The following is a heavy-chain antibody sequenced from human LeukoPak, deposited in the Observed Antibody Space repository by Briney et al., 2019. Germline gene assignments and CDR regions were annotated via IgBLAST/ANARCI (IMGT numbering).Heavy chain of an antibody. J-gene: IGHJ4*02. D-gene: IGHD6-6*01. CDR3: ARGRIAALYY. CDR1: GGSISSYY. CDR2: IYYSGST. V-gene: IGHV4-59*01. Sequence: PSETLSLTCTVSGGSISSYYWSWTRQPPGKGLEWFGYIYYSGSTNYNPSLKSRVTISVDTSKNQFSLKLSSVTAADTAVYYCARGRIAALYYWGQGTLVTVSS.